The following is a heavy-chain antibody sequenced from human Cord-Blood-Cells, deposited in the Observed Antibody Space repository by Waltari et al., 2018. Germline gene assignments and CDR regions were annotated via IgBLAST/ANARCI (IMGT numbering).Heavy chain of an antibody. CDR2: IYYRGST. Sequence: QLQLQESGPGVVKPSQTLSITCTVSGGSISSGDYYWSWIRHPPGKGLEWIGYIYYRGSTYYNPSLKSRVTISVDTSKNQFSLKLSSVTAADTAVYYCARANSGYDPFDYWGQGTLVTVSS. CDR3: ARANSGYDPFDY. CDR1: GGSISSGDYY. J-gene: IGHJ4*02. V-gene: IGHV4-30-4*01. D-gene: IGHD5-12*01.